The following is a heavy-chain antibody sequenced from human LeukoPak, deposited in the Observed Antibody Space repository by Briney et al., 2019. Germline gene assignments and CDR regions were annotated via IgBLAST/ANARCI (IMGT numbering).Heavy chain of an antibody. CDR1: GFTFNNYA. J-gene: IGHJ5*02. Sequence: GGSLRLSCAASGFTFNNYAMSWVRQAPGKGPEWLSAISGSGGSTTDADSVKGRFTTSRDNSKSTLHLQMNSLRAEDTAIYYCAKIFHTDGYYLGEHLFDAWGQGTLVTVSS. CDR2: ISGSGGST. D-gene: IGHD3-22*01. V-gene: IGHV3-23*01. CDR3: AKIFHTDGYYLGEHLFDA.